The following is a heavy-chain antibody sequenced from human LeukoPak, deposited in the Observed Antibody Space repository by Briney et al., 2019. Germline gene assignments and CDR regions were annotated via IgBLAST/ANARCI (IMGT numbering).Heavy chain of an antibody. CDR1: GGSISSSSYY. J-gene: IGHJ3*02. D-gene: IGHD2-2*01. CDR3: ARTSSTSRKGAFDI. V-gene: IGHV4-39*07. CDR2: IYYSGST. Sequence: PSETLSLTCTVSGGSISSSSYYWGWIRQPPGKGLEWIGSIYYSGSTYYNPSLKSRVTISVDTSKNQFSLKLSSVTAADTAVYYCARTSSTSRKGAFDIWGQGTMVTVSS.